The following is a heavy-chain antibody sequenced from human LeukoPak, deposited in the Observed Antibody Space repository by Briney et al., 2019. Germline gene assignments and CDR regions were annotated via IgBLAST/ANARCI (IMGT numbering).Heavy chain of an antibody. CDR3: ARELGRDGYNLLDS. CDR1: GDSVSSNSAP. Sequence: SQTLSLTCAVSGDSVSSNSAPWNWIRQSPSRGLEWLGRTYYRSRWYNDYAVSVKSRIIIKPDTSKNQCTLQLNSVTPEDTAVYYCARELGRDGYNLLDSWGQGTLVTVSS. V-gene: IGHV6-1*01. CDR2: TYYRSRWYN. J-gene: IGHJ4*02. D-gene: IGHD5-24*01.